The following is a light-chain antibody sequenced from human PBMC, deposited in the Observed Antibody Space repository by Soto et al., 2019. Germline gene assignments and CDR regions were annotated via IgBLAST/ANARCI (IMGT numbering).Light chain of an antibody. CDR3: WKYGSSPTT. Sequence: EIVLTQSPGTLSLSPGERATLSCRASQSVSSSDLAWYQQKPGQAPRRLIYGASSRATGIPDRFSGSGSGTHFALTISRLQPEAVTFYYCWKYGSSPTTFGPGNKVDIK. J-gene: IGKJ3*01. CDR1: QSVSSSD. CDR2: GAS. V-gene: IGKV3-20*01.